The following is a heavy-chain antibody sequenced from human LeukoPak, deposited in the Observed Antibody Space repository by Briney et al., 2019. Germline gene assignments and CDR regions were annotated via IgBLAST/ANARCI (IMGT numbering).Heavy chain of an antibody. D-gene: IGHD3-22*01. J-gene: IGHJ4*02. CDR2: IIPILGIA. V-gene: IGHV1-69*04. CDR1: GGTFSSYA. Sequence: SVKVSCKASGGTFSSYAISWVRQAPGQGLEWMGRIIPILGIANYAQKFQGRVTIIADKSTSTAYMELSSLRSEDTAVYYCARDLESPSSGYYEGGEFDYWGQGTLVTVSS. CDR3: ARDLESPSSGYYEGGEFDY.